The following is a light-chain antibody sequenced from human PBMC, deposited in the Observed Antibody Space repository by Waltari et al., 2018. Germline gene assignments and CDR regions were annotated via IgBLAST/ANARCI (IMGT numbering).Light chain of an antibody. CDR3: QQRSGDWWT. Sequence: IVLTQSPATLSLSPGERATLSCRASQSIGSYLAWYQHRPGQPPRLLIYDVSKRATGIPARFSGRGSGTDFTLTISSLEPEDFAVYYCQQRSGDWWTFGQGTKVESK. CDR1: QSIGSY. J-gene: IGKJ1*01. V-gene: IGKV3-11*01. CDR2: DVS.